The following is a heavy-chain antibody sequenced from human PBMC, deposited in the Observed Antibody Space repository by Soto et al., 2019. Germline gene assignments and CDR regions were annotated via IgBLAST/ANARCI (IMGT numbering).Heavy chain of an antibody. CDR2: LYARGTT. V-gene: IGHV4-59*08. CDR1: DGSVTGYS. J-gene: IGHJ5*02. CDR3: ARQAQDHSDSSNNCYDP. Sequence: QAQLQESGPGLVKPSETLTLTCSVSDGSVTGYSWSWVRQPPGKGLEWIGQLYARGTTTTNPSLKSRVTMSIDTSQNHFSLRLNSVTAADTAVYFCARQAQDHSDSSNNCYDPWGQGTLVTVSS. D-gene: IGHD3-22*01.